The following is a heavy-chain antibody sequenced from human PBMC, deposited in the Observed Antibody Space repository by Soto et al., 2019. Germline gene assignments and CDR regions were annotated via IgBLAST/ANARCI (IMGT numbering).Heavy chain of an antibody. J-gene: IGHJ5*02. V-gene: IGHV4-59*08. CDR1: GGSISSYY. Sequence: SETLSLTCTVSGGSISSYYWSWIRQPPGKGLEWVGYIYYSGSTNYNPSLKTRVTISVDTSKNQFSLKLSSVTAADTAVYYCATERGPTFGGVIPAMVNWFDPWGQGTLVTVSS. CDR3: ATERGPTFGGVIPAMVNWFDP. D-gene: IGHD3-16*02. CDR2: IYYSGST.